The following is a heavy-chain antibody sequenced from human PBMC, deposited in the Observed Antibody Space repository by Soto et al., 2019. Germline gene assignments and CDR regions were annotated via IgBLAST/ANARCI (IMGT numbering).Heavy chain of an antibody. CDR3: AKDRVLAGRLYFYYGMDV. J-gene: IGHJ6*02. CDR1: GFPFDDYT. CDR2: FSWDGTST. Sequence: GGSLRLSCAASGFPFDDYTMYWVRQAPGKGLDWVFFFSWDGTSTHYAASVKGRFTISRDNSKISLYLQMNSLRTEDTALFFCAKDRVLAGRLYFYYGMDVWGQGTTVTVSS. D-gene: IGHD6-6*01. V-gene: IGHV3-43*01.